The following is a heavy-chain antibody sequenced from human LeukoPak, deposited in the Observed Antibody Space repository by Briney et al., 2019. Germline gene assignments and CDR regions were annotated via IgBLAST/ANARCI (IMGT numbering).Heavy chain of an antibody. CDR2: ISGDGGST. CDR1: GFTCDDYA. D-gene: IGHD4-17*01. J-gene: IGHJ4*02. CDR3: AKEDDYGDYYFDY. Sequence: PGGSLRLSCAASGFTCDDYALHWVRQAPGKGLEWVSLISGDGGSTYYADSVKGRFTISRDNSKNSLYLQMNGLRTEDTALYYCAKEDDYGDYYFDYWGQGTLVTVSS. V-gene: IGHV3-43*02.